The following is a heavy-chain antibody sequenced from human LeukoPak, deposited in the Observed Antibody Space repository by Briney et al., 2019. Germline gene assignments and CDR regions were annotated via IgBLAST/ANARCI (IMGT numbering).Heavy chain of an antibody. V-gene: IGHV3-30*02. D-gene: IGHD4-23*01. CDR3: AKDGGDYGGNSVDY. CDR1: GFTFSSYG. Sequence: GGSLRLSCAASGFTFSSYGMHWVRQAPGKGLEWVAFIRYDGSNKYYADSVKGRFTISRDNSKNTLYLQMNSLRAEDTAVYYCAKDGGDYGGNSVDYWGQGTLVTVSS. J-gene: IGHJ4*02. CDR2: IRYDGSNK.